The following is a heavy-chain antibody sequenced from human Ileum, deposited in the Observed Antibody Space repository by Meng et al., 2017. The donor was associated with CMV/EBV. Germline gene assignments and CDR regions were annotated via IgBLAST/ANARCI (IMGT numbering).Heavy chain of an antibody. CDR2: GYYRGST. CDR1: GAAFSSTTYH. V-gene: IGHV4-39*07. D-gene: IGHD1-26*01. CDR3: ARTSGNYPRRYFDS. J-gene: IGHJ4*02. Sequence: TGAAFSSTTYHRVWVRQPPGKGLEWLGSGYYRGSTYPNPSLKSRLTMSVDTSKNQFSLRLTSVTAADTAVYYCARTSGNYPRRYFDSWGQGTLVTVSS.